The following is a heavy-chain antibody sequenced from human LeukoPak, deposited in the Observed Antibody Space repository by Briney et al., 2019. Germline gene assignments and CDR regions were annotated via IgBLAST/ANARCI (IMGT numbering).Heavy chain of an antibody. D-gene: IGHD3-10*01. V-gene: IGHV4-61*02. CDR1: GGSISSGSYY. CDR2: IYTSGST. J-gene: IGHJ4*02. CDR3: ARRVVRGVIDY. Sequence: SETLSLTCTVSGGSISSGSYYWSWIRQPAGKGLEWIGRIYTSGSTNYNPSLKSRVTISVDTSKNQFSLKLSSVTAADTAVYYCARRVVRGVIDYWGQGTLVTVSS.